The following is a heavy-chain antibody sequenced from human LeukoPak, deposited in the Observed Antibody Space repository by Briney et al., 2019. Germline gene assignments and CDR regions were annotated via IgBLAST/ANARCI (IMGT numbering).Heavy chain of an antibody. CDR3: AKVKALDAVASYFDY. CDR1: GFVFSTYA. V-gene: IGHV3-23*01. D-gene: IGHD2-8*01. Sequence: PGGSLRLSCAASGFVFSTYAMGWVRQAPGKGLEWVSGISSSGDNTYYVDSVKGQFTISRDNSKNTLDLQMNSLRAEGTAMYHCAKVKALDAVASYFDYWGQGTLVTVSS. J-gene: IGHJ4*02. CDR2: ISSSGDNT.